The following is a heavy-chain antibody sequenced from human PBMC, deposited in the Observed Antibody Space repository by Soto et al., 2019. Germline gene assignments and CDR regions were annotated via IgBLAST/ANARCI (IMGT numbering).Heavy chain of an antibody. CDR1: GYPVTAYY. V-gene: IGHV1-2*02. CDR3: ARGGGVGVAGSAAFDM. Sequence: QLHLVHSGAVVKKPGASVTVSCSASGYPVTAYYMHWVRQAPGRGLEWMGGINPATGAAKYTQTVQGRVTMTRDTSTSTVCMELTGLTSEDTAVFYCARGGGVGVAGSAAFDMWGQGTVVTVSS. CDR2: INPATGAA. J-gene: IGHJ3*02. D-gene: IGHD3-3*01.